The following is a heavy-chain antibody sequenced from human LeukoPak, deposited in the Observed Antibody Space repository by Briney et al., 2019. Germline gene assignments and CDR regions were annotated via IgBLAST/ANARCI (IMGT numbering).Heavy chain of an antibody. D-gene: IGHD5-12*01. CDR1: GYTLTELS. Sequence: ASVKVSCKVSGYTLTELSMHWVRQAPGKGLEWMGGFDPEDGETIYAQKFQGRVTMTEDTSTDTAYMELSSLRSEDTAVYYCATWTATISAYYYGMDAWGQGTTVTVSS. CDR3: ATWTATISAYYYGMDA. CDR2: FDPEDGET. J-gene: IGHJ6*02. V-gene: IGHV1-24*01.